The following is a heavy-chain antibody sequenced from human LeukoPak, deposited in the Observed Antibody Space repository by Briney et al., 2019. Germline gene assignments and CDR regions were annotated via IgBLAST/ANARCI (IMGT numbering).Heavy chain of an antibody. D-gene: IGHD3-10*01. J-gene: IGHJ4*02. CDR1: GFTFSSYW. Sequence: GGSLRLSCAASGFTFSSYWMSWVRQAPGKGLEWVANIKQDGSEKYYVDSVKGRFTISRDNATNSLYLQMNSLRAEDTAVYYCARASIWFGSLTFDYWGQGTLVTVSS. V-gene: IGHV3-7*03. CDR3: ARASIWFGSLTFDY. CDR2: IKQDGSEK.